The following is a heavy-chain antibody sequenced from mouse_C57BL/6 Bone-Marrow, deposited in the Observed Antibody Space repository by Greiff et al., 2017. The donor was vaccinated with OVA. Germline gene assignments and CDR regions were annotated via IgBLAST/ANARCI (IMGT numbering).Heavy chain of an antibody. CDR3: ARGIYYWAWFAY. Sequence: VQLQQPGAELVMPGASVKLSCKASGYTFTSYWMHWVKQRPGQGLEWIGEIDPSDSYTNYNQKFKGKSTLTVDKSSSTAYMQLSSLTSEDSAVYYGARGIYYWAWFAYWGQGTLVTVSA. CDR1: GYTFTSYW. CDR2: IDPSDSYT. J-gene: IGHJ3*01. V-gene: IGHV1-69*01. D-gene: IGHD2-1*01.